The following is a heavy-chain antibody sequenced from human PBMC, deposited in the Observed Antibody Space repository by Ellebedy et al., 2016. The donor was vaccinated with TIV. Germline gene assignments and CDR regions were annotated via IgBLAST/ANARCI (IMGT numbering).Heavy chain of an antibody. Sequence: SETLSLTXAVYGGSFSGYYWSWIRHPPGKGLEWIGEINHSGSTNYNPSLKSRVTISVDTSKNQFSLKLSSVTAADTAVYYCARERGYCSSTSCYPDYYYGMDVWGQGTTVTVSS. CDR3: ARERGYCSSTSCYPDYYYGMDV. D-gene: IGHD2-2*01. CDR1: GGSFSGYY. CDR2: INHSGST. V-gene: IGHV4-34*01. J-gene: IGHJ6*02.